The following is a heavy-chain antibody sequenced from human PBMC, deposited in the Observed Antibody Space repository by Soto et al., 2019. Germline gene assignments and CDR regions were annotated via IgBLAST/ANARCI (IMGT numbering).Heavy chain of an antibody. CDR3: VKWHTSNFDSLPFTGFDF. Sequence: LRLSCVGSGFTFSDSVMAWVRQAPGKRLEWLSVMSGDGRTRSALSVTGRFTISRDNSKNTLYLQMRSLRAEDAAAYYCVKWHTSNFDSLPFTGFDFWGQGTQVSVSS. J-gene: IGHJ4*02. CDR1: GFTFSDSV. CDR2: MSGDGRT. V-gene: IGHV3-23*01. D-gene: IGHD3-22*01.